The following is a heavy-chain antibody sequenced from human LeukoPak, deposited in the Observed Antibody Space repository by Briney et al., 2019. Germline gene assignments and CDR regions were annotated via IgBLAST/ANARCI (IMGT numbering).Heavy chain of an antibody. CDR2: ISYDGRNK. CDR1: GFTFSSYG. J-gene: IGHJ4*02. Sequence: GGSLRLSCAASGFTFSSYGMHWVRQAPGKGLXXXXSISYDGRNKNYTDAGKSRFTISRDNSKNTLYLQMNSLRAEDTAVYYCAKNLDSVGEPPSDYWGPGTLVT. CDR3: AKNLDSVGEPPSDY. D-gene: IGHD2-15*01. V-gene: IGHV3-30*18.